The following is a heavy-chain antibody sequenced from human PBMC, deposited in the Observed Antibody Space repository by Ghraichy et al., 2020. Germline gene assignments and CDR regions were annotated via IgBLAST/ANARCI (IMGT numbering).Heavy chain of an antibody. CDR1: GYTFTGYF. Sequence: ASVKVSCKASGYTFTGYFIHWVRQAPGQGLEWMGRINPNSGGTNHAQKFQGRVTMTRDTSISTAYMELSRLTSDDTPVYFCARDGLSTSGDYWGQGTLVTVSS. CDR2: INPNSGGT. D-gene: IGHD1-1*01. V-gene: IGHV1-2*06. J-gene: IGHJ4*02. CDR3: ARDGLSTSGDY.